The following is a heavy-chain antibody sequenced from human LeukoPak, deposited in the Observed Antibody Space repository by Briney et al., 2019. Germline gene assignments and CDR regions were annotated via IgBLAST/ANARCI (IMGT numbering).Heavy chain of an antibody. CDR3: AIPGVSDY. CDR1: GYTFTGYY. V-gene: IGHV1-69*13. Sequence: PAASVKVSCKASGYTFTGYYMHWVRQAPGQGLEWMGGIIPIFGTADYAQKFQGRVTITADESTSTAYMELSSLRSEDTAVYYCAIPGVSDYWGQGTLVTVSS. J-gene: IGHJ4*02. CDR2: IIPIFGTA.